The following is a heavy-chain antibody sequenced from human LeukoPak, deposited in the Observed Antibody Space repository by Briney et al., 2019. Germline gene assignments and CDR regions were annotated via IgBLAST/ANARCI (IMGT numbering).Heavy chain of an antibody. Sequence: GASVKVSCKASGYTFTSYAFRWVRQAPGQGLEWMGWISAYNGNTNYARKFQGRVTMTTDTSTSTAYMELRSLRSDDTAVYYCAREGAYCSSTSCHIQNWFDPWGQGTLVTVSS. D-gene: IGHD2-2*01. CDR3: AREGAYCSSTSCHIQNWFDP. CDR1: GYTFTSYA. J-gene: IGHJ5*02. CDR2: ISAYNGNT. V-gene: IGHV1-18*01.